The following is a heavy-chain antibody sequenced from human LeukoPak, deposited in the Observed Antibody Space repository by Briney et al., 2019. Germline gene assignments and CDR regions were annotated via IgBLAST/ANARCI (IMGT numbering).Heavy chain of an antibody. CDR3: ARLVAATGNFDY. J-gene: IGHJ4*02. CDR1: GGSISSGGSC. Sequence: SQTLSPTWAVYGGSISSGGSCWSWIRQPPGKGLEWIGYIYHSESTYYNPSLTSRVTISLDRSKNQFSLKLSSVTAADTPVYYCARLVAATGNFDYWGQGTLVTVSS. D-gene: IGHD6-13*01. CDR2: IYHSEST. V-gene: IGHV4-30-2*01.